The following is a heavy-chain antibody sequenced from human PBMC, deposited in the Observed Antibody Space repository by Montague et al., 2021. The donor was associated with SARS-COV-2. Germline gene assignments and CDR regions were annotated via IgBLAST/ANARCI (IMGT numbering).Heavy chain of an antibody. J-gene: IGHJ5*02. Sequence: SETLSLTCTVSGGSVSSGSYYWSWIRQPPGMGLDWIGYIYYSGSTNYNPYLKMRVTISVDKSKNHFSLKLSSVTAADTAVYSCASSGWYPGWLDPWGQGTLVTVSS. V-gene: IGHV4-61*03. CDR3: ASSGWYPGWLDP. D-gene: IGHD6-19*01. CDR2: IYYSGST. CDR1: GGSVSSGSYY.